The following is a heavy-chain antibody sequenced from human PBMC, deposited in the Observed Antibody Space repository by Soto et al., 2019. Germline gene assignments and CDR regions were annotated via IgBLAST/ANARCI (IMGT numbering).Heavy chain of an antibody. J-gene: IGHJ5*02. CDR1: GFTFSSYG. V-gene: IGHV3-23*01. Sequence: PGESLKISCAASGFTFSSYGMSWVRQAPGKGLEWVSSIGSSGYSTYYAESVKGRFTISRDNAKNSLYLQMNSLKEEDTTVYKCAREGGSLNWFDPWGQGTLVTVSS. CDR3: AREGGSLNWFDP. CDR2: IGSSGYST. D-gene: IGHD1-26*01.